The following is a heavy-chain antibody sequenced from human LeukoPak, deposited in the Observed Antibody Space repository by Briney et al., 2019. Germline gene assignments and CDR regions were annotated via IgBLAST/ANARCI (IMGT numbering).Heavy chain of an antibody. Sequence: PGGCLRLSCAASGFTFSNAWMSWVRQAPGKGLEWVGRIKIKTDGGTTDYAAPVKGRFTISRDDSKNTLYLQMNSLKTEDTAVYYCTTEVYYDSSGHYSFDYWGQGTLVTVSS. CDR1: GFTFSNAW. CDR3: TTEVYYDSSGHYSFDY. V-gene: IGHV3-15*01. CDR2: IKIKTDGGTT. D-gene: IGHD3-22*01. J-gene: IGHJ4*02.